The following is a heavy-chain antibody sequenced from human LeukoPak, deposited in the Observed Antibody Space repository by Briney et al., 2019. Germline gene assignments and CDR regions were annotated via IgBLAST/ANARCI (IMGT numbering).Heavy chain of an antibody. Sequence: PGGSLRLSCAASGFTFSSYAMSWVRQAPGKGLEWVSAISGSGGSTYYADSVKGRFTISRDNSKNTLYLQINSLRAEDTAVYYCAKLPYCGGDCYIHFDYWGQGTLVTVSS. CDR1: GFTFSSYA. J-gene: IGHJ4*02. CDR2: ISGSGGST. CDR3: AKLPYCGGDCYIHFDY. V-gene: IGHV3-23*01. D-gene: IGHD2-21*02.